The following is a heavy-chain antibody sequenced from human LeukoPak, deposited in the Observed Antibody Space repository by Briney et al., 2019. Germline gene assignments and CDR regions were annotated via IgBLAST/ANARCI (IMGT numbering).Heavy chain of an antibody. J-gene: IGHJ6*03. CDR2: ISAYNGNT. Sequence: ASVKVSCKASGYTFTSYGISWVRQAHGQGLEWMGWISAYNGNTNYAQKLQGRVTMTTDTSTSTAYMELRSLRSDDTAVYYCARVVSSGWYLGPYYYYYMDVWGKGTTVTVSS. D-gene: IGHD6-19*01. CDR1: GYTFTSYG. V-gene: IGHV1-18*01. CDR3: ARVVSSGWYLGPYYYYYMDV.